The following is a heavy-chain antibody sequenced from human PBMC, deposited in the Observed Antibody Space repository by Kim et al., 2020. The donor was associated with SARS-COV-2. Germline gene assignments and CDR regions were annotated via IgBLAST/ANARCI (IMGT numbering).Heavy chain of an antibody. J-gene: IGHJ4*02. D-gene: IGHD5-12*01. CDR1: GFNFGTFD. V-gene: IGHV3-23*01. CDR2: IKGRDDST. Sequence: GGSLRLSCVASGFNFGTFDMSWVRQAPGKGLKWVSVIKGRDDSTYYAESVKGRFTGSRDSARNTLYLQMNSLRSDDTAIYYCVKGAWLDYWGARTLVTVSS. CDR3: VKGAWLDY.